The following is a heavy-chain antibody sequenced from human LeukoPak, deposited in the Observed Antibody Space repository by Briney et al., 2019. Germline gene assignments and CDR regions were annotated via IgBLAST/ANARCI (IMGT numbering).Heavy chain of an antibody. CDR3: ARDPNDYGDPYFDY. Sequence: GGSLRLSCAASGFTVSSNYMSWVRQAPGKGLEWVSAISGSGGSTYYADSVKGRFTISRDNAKNSEYLQMSSLRAEDTAVYYCARDPNDYGDPYFDYWGQGTLVTVSS. J-gene: IGHJ4*02. CDR1: GFTVSSNY. D-gene: IGHD4-17*01. CDR2: ISGSGGST. V-gene: IGHV3-23*01.